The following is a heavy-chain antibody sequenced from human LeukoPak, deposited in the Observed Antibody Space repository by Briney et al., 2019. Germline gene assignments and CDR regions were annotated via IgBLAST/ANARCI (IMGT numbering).Heavy chain of an antibody. D-gene: IGHD4-17*01. V-gene: IGHV3-7*01. Sequence: PGGSLRLSCAASGFTFSSYWMSWVRQAPGKGLEWVANIKQDGSEKHYVDSVKGRFTISRDNAENSLYLQMNSLRAEDTAVYYCVSATTVTEFDYWGQGTLVTVSS. J-gene: IGHJ4*02. CDR1: GFTFSSYW. CDR2: IKQDGSEK. CDR3: VSATTVTEFDY.